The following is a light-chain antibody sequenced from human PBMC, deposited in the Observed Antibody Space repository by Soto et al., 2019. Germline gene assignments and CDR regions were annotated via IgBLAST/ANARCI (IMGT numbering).Light chain of an antibody. J-gene: IGKJ2*01. Sequence: DIQMTQSPSSLSASVGDRVTITCRASQGIRNDLGWYQQKPGKAPKRLIYAASSLQSGVPSRFSGSGSGTEFTLTITGLQHDDFATYYCQQHNDYTPVTFGQGTKVDIK. CDR1: QGIRND. V-gene: IGKV1-17*01. CDR2: AAS. CDR3: QQHNDYTPVT.